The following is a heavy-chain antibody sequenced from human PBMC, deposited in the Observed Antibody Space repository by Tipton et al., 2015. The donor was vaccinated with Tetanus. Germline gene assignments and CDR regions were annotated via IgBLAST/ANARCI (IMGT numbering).Heavy chain of an antibody. Sequence: TLSLTCIVSGGSMSGSGHYGAWVRQSPGKGLEWIGEINYDGSTNYSPSLKSRVTLSLDTTKKQVSLKLSSVTAADTAVYYCARGDYYGSGTYDVWGQGTTVTVPS. J-gene: IGHJ6*02. V-gene: IGHV4-39*07. CDR2: INYDGST. D-gene: IGHD3-10*01. CDR1: GGSMSGSGHY. CDR3: ARGDYYGSGTYDV.